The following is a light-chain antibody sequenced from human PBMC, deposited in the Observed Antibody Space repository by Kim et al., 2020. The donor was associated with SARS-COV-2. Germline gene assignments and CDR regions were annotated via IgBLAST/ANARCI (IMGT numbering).Light chain of an antibody. Sequence: GHTYTISCTGTISDVGVSNADSWYKRHPDKAPKLMIYDISSRPSGVSNRFSGSKSVNTASLTISGLQAEDASDYNCSSYTIISPWVFGGGPQLTFL. CDR2: DIS. CDR1: ISDVGVSNA. V-gene: IGLV2-14*03. CDR3: SSYTIISPWV. J-gene: IGLJ3*02.